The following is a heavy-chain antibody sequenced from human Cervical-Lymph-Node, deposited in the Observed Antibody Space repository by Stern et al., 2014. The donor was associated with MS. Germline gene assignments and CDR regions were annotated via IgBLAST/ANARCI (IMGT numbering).Heavy chain of an antibody. V-gene: IGHV1-18*01. Sequence: VQLVQSGAEVKKPGASVKVSCKASGYTFTSYGISWVRQAPGQGLEWMGWISAYNGNTNYAQKLQGRVTMTTDTSTSTAYMELRSLRSDDTAVYYCATVRAYYDFWISGAFDIWGQGTMVTVSS. J-gene: IGHJ3*02. D-gene: IGHD3-3*01. CDR2: ISAYNGNT. CDR3: ATVRAYYDFWISGAFDI. CDR1: GYTFTSYG.